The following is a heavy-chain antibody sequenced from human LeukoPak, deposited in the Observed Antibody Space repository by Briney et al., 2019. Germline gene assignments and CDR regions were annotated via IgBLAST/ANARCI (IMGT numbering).Heavy chain of an antibody. CDR3: AVLEWLPHYYYYMDV. Sequence: ASVTVSFKASGGTFSSYAISWVRQAPGQGREWMGGIIPIFGTANYAQKFQGRVTITTDESTSTAYMELSSLRSEDTAVYYCAVLEWLPHYYYYMDVWGKGTTVTVSS. D-gene: IGHD3-3*01. V-gene: IGHV1-69*05. CDR1: GGTFSSYA. J-gene: IGHJ6*03. CDR2: IIPIFGTA.